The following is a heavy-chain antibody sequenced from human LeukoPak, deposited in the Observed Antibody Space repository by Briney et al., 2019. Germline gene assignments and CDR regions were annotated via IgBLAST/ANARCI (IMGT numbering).Heavy chain of an antibody. Sequence: GGSLRLSCAASGFSFSRYWMHWVRHSPGKGLVWVSRINEDGSTTTYADSVKGRFTISRDNAKNTLHLQMNSLRAEDTAVYYCARGVPPCFDPWGQGTLVTVSS. J-gene: IGHJ5*02. D-gene: IGHD3-10*01. V-gene: IGHV3-74*03. CDR3: ARGVPPCFDP. CDR2: INEDGSTT. CDR1: GFSFSRYW.